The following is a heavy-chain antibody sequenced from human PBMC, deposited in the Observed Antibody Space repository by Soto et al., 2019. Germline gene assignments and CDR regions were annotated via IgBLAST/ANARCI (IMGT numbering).Heavy chain of an antibody. Sequence: QVQQLESGPGLVKPWDTLSLTCTVSGAYISDFSWSWIRQPAGKGLVWIGRITVNGNTQYNPSFRSRVTMSMDTSRNEFSLNRQSATAADTALYYCARESGENWTYEAHWGQGTLVTFSS. CDR1: GAYISDFS. CDR3: ARESGENWTYEAH. D-gene: IGHD1-7*01. J-gene: IGHJ1*01. V-gene: IGHV4-4*07. CDR2: ITVNGNT.